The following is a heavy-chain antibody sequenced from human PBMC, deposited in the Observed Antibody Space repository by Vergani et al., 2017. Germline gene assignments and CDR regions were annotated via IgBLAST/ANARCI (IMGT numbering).Heavy chain of an antibody. J-gene: IGHJ4*02. Sequence: VELVESGGGLVKPGGSLRLSCAASGFTFSDCYMSWIRQAPGKGLEWLSYISSSGSTIYYADSVKGRFTISRDNAKNSLYLQMNSLRAEDTAMYYCAKPKGYTISSGYYFDYWGQGTLVTVSS. CDR2: ISSSGSTI. CDR1: GFTFSDCY. CDR3: AKPKGYTISSGYYFDY. D-gene: IGHD6-6*01. V-gene: IGHV3-11*01.